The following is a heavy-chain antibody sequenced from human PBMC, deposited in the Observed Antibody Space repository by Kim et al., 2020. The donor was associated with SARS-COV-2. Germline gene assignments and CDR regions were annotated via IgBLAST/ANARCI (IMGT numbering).Heavy chain of an antibody. V-gene: IGHV3-33*01. CDR2: IRYDGSNI. CDR1: GFNFGRFG. CDR3: ARDGVGDTAFFGYHDY. Sequence: GGSLRLSCVVSGFNFGRFGMHWVRQAPGKGLEWVAIIRYDGSNIQYSESVKGRFTISRDNSKSTVYLRMDSLGVDDTALYYCARDGVGDTAFFGYHDYWGHRTLVSVSS. D-gene: IGHD1-26*01. J-gene: IGHJ4*03.